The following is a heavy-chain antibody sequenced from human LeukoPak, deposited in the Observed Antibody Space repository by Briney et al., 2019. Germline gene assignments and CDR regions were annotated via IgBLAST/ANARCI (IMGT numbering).Heavy chain of an antibody. Sequence: GGYLRFSGAASGFTVSSNYMSWVRQAPGKGLEWVSVIYSGGSTYYADSVKGRFTISRDNSKNTLCLQMNSLRAEDTAVYYCASIQQLVGSEYFQHWGQGTLVTVTS. D-gene: IGHD6-13*01. V-gene: IGHV3-53*01. J-gene: IGHJ1*01. CDR1: GFTVSSNY. CDR3: ASIQQLVGSEYFQH. CDR2: IYSGGST.